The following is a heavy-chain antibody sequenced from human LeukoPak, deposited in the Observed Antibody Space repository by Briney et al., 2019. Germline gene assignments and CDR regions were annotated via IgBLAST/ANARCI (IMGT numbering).Heavy chain of an antibody. CDR1: GGSVSIDNYY. V-gene: IGHV4-61*01. J-gene: IGHJ4*02. CDR3: ASGWDGYNFDY. D-gene: IGHD5-24*01. Sequence: SETLSLTCTVSGGSVSIDNYYWSWIRQPPGKGLEWIGYIYHSGSTNYNPSLKSRVTISVDTSKNQFSLKLSSVTAADTAVYYCASGWDGYNFDYWGQGTLVTVSS. CDR2: IYHSGST.